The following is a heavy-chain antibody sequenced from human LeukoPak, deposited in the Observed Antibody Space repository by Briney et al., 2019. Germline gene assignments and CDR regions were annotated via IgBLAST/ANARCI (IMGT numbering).Heavy chain of an antibody. D-gene: IGHD3-10*01. V-gene: IGHV3-23*01. CDR3: AKDRISYTTSPGELSH. Sequence: GGSLRLSCAASGFSFRGYAISWVRQAPGKGLEWVSTIRGSGESTHYADSVQGRFTISRDNSLYTVYLQMDSLRGDDTAVYYCAKDRISYTTSPGELSHWGQGTLVIVSS. CDR1: GFSFRGYA. J-gene: IGHJ4*02. CDR2: IRGSGEST.